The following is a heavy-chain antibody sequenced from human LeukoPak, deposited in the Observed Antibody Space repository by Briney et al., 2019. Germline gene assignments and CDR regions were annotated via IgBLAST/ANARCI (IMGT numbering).Heavy chain of an antibody. CDR3: ARVRSYTNYDAFNL. V-gene: IGHV4-39*07. D-gene: IGHD3-10*01. CDR2: IYYSGNT. Sequence: SETLSLTCAVSGDSISTSNSYWGWIRRPPGKGLEWVGSIYYSGNTYYNPSLKSRVTISVDTSKNQFSLKLSSVTAADTALYYCARVRSYTNYDAFNLWGQGTMVTVSS. J-gene: IGHJ3*01. CDR1: GDSISTSNSY.